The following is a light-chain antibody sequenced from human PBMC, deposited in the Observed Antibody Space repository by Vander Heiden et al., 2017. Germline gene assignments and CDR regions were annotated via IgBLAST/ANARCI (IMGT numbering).Light chain of an antibody. CDR1: QSISSY. CDR3: QQSSSTPPT. J-gene: IGKJ4*01. CDR2: AAS. V-gene: IGKV1-39*01. Sequence: DIQMTQPPSSLSASGGDRVTITCRASQSISSYLNWYQQKPGKAPKLLIYAASSLHSGVPPRFSGSGSGTDFTLTISSLQPEDVATYYCQQSSSTPPTFGGGTKVEIK.